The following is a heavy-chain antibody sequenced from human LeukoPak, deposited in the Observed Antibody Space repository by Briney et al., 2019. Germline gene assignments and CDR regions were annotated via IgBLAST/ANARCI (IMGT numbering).Heavy chain of an antibody. D-gene: IGHD3-22*01. V-gene: IGHV4-34*01. CDR2: INHSGST. CDR3: AGVPANFCYDSSGRNDY. Sequence: KPSETLSLTCAVYGGSFSGYYWSWIRQPPGKGLEWIGEINHSGSTNYNPSLKSRVTISVDTSKNQFSLKLSSVTAADTAVYYCAGVPANFCYDSSGRNDYWGQGTLVTVSS. CDR1: GGSFSGYY. J-gene: IGHJ4*02.